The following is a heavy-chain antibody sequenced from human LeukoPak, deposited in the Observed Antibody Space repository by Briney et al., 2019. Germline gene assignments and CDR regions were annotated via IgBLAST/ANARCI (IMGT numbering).Heavy chain of an antibody. CDR2: ISGSGGSS. V-gene: IGHV3-23*01. CDR1: GFTFTSYA. Sequence: GSLRLSCAASGFTFTSYAMSWVRQAPGKGLEWVSAISGSGGSSHYADSVKGRFTLSRDSSKSTLYLQMNSLRAEDTAVYYCAREYGSGSYYYDYWGQGTLVTVSS. J-gene: IGHJ4*02. CDR3: AREYGSGSYYYDY. D-gene: IGHD3-10*01.